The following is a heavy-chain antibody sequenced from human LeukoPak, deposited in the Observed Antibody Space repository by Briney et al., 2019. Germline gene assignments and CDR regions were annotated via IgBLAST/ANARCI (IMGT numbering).Heavy chain of an antibody. CDR1: GDSVSNNSAI. Sequence: SQTLSLTCAISGDSVSNNSAIWIWIRQSPSRGLQWLGRTYYGSKWYNDYAVSVKSRITLNVDTSKNQFSLQLNSVTPEDTAVYYCARSSNLHYFDYWGQGTQVTVSS. CDR2: TYYGSKWYN. CDR3: ARSSNLHYFDY. J-gene: IGHJ4*02. V-gene: IGHV6-1*01.